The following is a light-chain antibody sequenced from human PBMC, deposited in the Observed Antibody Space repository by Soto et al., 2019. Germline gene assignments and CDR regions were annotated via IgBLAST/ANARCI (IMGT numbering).Light chain of an antibody. CDR3: QHGYSTPIT. Sequence: DIQMTQSPSSLSASVGDRVTITCRASQSISTYLHWYQQKPGKAPNLLIYAASTLQSGVPSRFSGSGSGTDFTLTSSSLQPEDFATYFCQHGYSTPITFGGGTKVDIK. V-gene: IGKV1-39*01. CDR1: QSISTY. J-gene: IGKJ4*01. CDR2: AAS.